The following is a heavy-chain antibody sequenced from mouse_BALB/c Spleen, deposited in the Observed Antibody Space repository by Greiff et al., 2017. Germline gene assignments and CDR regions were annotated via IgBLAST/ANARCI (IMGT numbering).Heavy chain of an antibody. CDR1: GFSLTSYG. V-gene: IGHV2-4-1*01. D-gene: IGHD3-3*01. J-gene: IGHJ4*01. CDR3: ARNRERSYAMDY. Sequence: QVQLQQSGPGLVQPSQSLSITCTVSGFSLTSYGVHWVRQSPGKGLEWLGVIWSGGSTDYNAAFISRLSISKDNSKSQVFFKMNSLQADDTAIYYCARNRERSYAMDYWGQGTSVTVSS. CDR2: IWSGGST.